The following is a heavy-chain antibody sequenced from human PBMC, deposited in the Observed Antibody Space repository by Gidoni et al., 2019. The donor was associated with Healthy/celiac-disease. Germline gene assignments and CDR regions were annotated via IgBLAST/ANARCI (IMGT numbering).Heavy chain of an antibody. CDR3: ARDGPRSSSYYYYGMDV. D-gene: IGHD6-6*01. Sequence: QVQLVESGGGVVQPGRSLRLSCAASGFTFSSYARHWVRQAPGKGLEWVAVISYDGSNKYYADSVKGRFTISRDNSKNTLYLQMNSLRAEDTAVYYCARDGPRSSSYYYYGMDVWGQGTTVTVSS. CDR1: GFTFSSYA. V-gene: IGHV3-30*04. J-gene: IGHJ6*02. CDR2: ISYDGSNK.